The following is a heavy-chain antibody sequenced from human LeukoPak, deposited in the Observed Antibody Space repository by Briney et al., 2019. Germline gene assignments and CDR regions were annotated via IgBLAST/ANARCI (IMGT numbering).Heavy chain of an antibody. CDR1: GYTFTSYH. CDR2: INPSGGST. CDR3: ARGPLEMATTPSYFDY. V-gene: IGHV1-46*01. J-gene: IGHJ4*02. D-gene: IGHD5-24*01. Sequence: ASVKVSCKASGYTFTSYHMHWVRQAPGQGLEWMGIINPSGGSTSYAQKFQGRVTMTRDTSTSTVYMELSSLRSEDTAVYYCARGPLEMATTPSYFDYWGQGTLVTVSS.